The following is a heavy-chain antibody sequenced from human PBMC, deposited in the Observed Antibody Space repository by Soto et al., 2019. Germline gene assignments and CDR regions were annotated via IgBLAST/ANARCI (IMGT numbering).Heavy chain of an antibody. Sequence: DVQLVDSGGGLVKPGGSLRLSCAASGFSLSDYSMNWIRQAPGKGREWVASISSSSSFIHYAEAMKGRFTISRDNAKNSLYLQMNSLSAEDTAVYYCAGSSDDGRDNWGQGTLVTVSS. D-gene: IGHD1-26*01. V-gene: IGHV3-21*01. CDR1: GFSLSDYS. CDR3: AGSSDDGRDN. CDR2: ISSSSSFI. J-gene: IGHJ4*02.